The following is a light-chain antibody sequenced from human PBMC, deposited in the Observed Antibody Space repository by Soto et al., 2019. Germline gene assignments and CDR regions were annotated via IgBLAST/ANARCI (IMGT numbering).Light chain of an antibody. Sequence: EIVMTQSPATLSVSPGERATLSCRASQSVSSNLAWYQQKPGQAPRLLIYGASTRATGIPARFSGSGSGTEFTLTISSLQSEDFATYYCQQLKGYVTFGQGTRLEIK. CDR2: GAS. CDR1: QSVSSN. J-gene: IGKJ5*01. V-gene: IGKV3-15*01. CDR3: QQLKGYVT.